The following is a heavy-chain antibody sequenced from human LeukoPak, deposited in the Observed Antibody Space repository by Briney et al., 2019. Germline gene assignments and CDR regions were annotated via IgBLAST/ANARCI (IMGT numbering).Heavy chain of an antibody. V-gene: IGHV3-53*01. J-gene: IGHJ4*02. Sequence: GGSLRPSCAASGFTVSSNHMSWVRQAPGKGLEWVSVIYSGGSTYYADSVKGRFTISRDNSKNTMYLEMKSLRAEDTAVYYCAAYSGCSYDYWGQGTLVTVSS. CDR3: AAYSGCSYDY. CDR2: IYSGGST. D-gene: IGHD1-26*01. CDR1: GFTVSSNH.